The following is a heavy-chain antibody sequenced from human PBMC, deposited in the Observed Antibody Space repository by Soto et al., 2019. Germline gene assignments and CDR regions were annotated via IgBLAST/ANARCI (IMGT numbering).Heavy chain of an antibody. D-gene: IGHD6-13*01. CDR2: IIPIFGTA. CDR1: GGTFSSYA. J-gene: IGHJ4*02. Sequence: QVQLVQSGAEVKKPGSSVKVSCKASGGTFSSYAISWVRQAPGQGLEWMGGIIPIFGTANYAQKFQGRVTITADKSTSTAYMELSSLRSEDTAVYYCARGPIYSSSWERGTYSFDYWGQGTLVTVSS. V-gene: IGHV1-69*06. CDR3: ARGPIYSSSWERGTYSFDY.